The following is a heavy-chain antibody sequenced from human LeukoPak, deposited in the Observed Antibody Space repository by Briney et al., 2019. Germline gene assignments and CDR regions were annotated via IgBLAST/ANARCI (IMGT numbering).Heavy chain of an antibody. CDR2: IYYSGST. Sequence: SETLSLTCAVSGGSISSGGYSWSWIRQPPGKGLEWIGSIYYSGSTYYNPSLKSRVTISVDTSKNQFSLKLSSVTAADTAVYYCARRGSWYDYWGQGTLVTVSS. D-gene: IGHD6-13*01. CDR1: GGSISSGGYS. V-gene: IGHV4-39*01. CDR3: ARRGSWYDY. J-gene: IGHJ4*02.